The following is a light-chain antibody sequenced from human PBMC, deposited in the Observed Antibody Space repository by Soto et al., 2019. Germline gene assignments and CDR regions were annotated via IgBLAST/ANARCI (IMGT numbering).Light chain of an antibody. J-gene: IGKJ4*01. V-gene: IGKV1D-12*01. CDR1: QCISSW. Sequence: DIQMTQSPSSVSASVGDRVTIACRASQCISSWLAWYQQKPAKAPKLLIYSASTLQSGVPSRFSGSGSGTDFTLTISSLQPEDFATYYCQQAHSFPLTFGGGTKVEIK. CDR3: QQAHSFPLT. CDR2: SAS.